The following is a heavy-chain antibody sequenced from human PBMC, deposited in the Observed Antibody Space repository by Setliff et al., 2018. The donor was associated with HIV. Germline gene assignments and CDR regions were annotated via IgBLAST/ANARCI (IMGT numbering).Heavy chain of an antibody. V-gene: IGHV4-39*07. CDR2: VHYTGST. Sequence: SETLSLTCTVSGASITTDTYYWGWIRQPPGKGLEWIGSVHYTGSTQYNPSLKSRLTMSVDKSNNQFSLKLTSLTAADTAVYYCARIDGEAADTNYWGQGTLVTVSS. D-gene: IGHD6-13*01. CDR3: ARIDGEAADTNY. CDR1: GASITTDTYY. J-gene: IGHJ4*02.